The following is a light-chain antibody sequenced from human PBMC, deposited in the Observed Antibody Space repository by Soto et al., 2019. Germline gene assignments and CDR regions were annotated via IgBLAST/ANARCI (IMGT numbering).Light chain of an antibody. CDR3: SSYTSSSTPYV. Sequence: QSALTQPASVYGSPGQSITISCTGTSRDVGGYNYVSWYQQHPVKAPKLMIYDVTNRPSGVSDRFSGSKSGNTASLTSSGLPAEDEADYYCSSYTSSSTPYVFVTGTKLTVL. CDR2: DVT. J-gene: IGLJ1*01. V-gene: IGLV2-14*01. CDR1: SRDVGGYNY.